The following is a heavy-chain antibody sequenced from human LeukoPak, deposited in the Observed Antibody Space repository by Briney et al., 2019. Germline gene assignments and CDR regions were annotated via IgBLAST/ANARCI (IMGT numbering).Heavy chain of an antibody. J-gene: IGHJ3*02. CDR1: RFTFSNYW. CDR3: ATDHLRVGATGASDT. CDR2: IKQDGGEK. Sequence: PGGSLRLSCAASRFTFSNYWMSSVRQAPGKGVERVSNIKQDGGEKYYVDSVKGRFPIPREKAKNSLYLKMNSLRAEDTAVYYCATDHLRVGATGASDTWGQGTMVTVSS. V-gene: IGHV3-7*05. D-gene: IGHD1-26*01.